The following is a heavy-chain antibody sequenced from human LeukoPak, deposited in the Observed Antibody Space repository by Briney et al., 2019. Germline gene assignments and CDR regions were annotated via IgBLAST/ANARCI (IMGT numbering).Heavy chain of an antibody. CDR1: GFTFSNYW. J-gene: IGHJ4*02. D-gene: IGHD4-17*01. Sequence: SGGSLRLSCAASGFTFSNYWMHWVRQAPGKGLVWVSRINSDGSSTTSADSVKGRFTISRDNAKNTLYLQMNSLRAEDTAVYYRAEGGATVIGYWGQGTLVTVSS. V-gene: IGHV3-74*01. CDR3: AEGGATVIGY. CDR2: INSDGSST.